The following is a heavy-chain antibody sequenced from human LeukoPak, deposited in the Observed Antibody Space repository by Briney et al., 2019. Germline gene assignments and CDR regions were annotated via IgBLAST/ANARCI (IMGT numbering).Heavy chain of an antibody. D-gene: IGHD4-17*01. CDR3: ARLRENYYYYYGMDV. J-gene: IGHJ6*02. CDR2: IYYSGST. V-gene: IGHV4-59*08. Sequence: SETLSLTCTVSGGSISSYYWSWLRQPPGKGLEWIGYIYYSGSTNYKPSLKSRVTISVDTSKNQFSLKLSSVTAADTAVYYCARLRENYYYYYGMDVWGQGTTVTVSS. CDR1: GGSISSYY.